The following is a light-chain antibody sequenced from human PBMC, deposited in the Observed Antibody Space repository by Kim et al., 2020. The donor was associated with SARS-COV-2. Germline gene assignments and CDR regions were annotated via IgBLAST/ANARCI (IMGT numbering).Light chain of an antibody. Sequence: QSALTQPPSASGSPGQSVTISCTGTSSDVGGYNYVSWYQQHPGKAPKLIIYEVSKRPSGVPDRFSGSKSGNTASLTVSGLQAEDEADYYCTSYAGGDNLVVGTGTKVTVL. CDR3: TSYAGGDNLV. CDR1: SSDVGGYNY. V-gene: IGLV2-8*01. J-gene: IGLJ1*01. CDR2: EVS.